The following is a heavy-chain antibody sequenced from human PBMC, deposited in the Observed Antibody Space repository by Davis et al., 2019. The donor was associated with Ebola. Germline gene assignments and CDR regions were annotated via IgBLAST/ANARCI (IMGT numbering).Heavy chain of an antibody. CDR1: GYTFTSYG. D-gene: IGHD3-10*01. J-gene: IGHJ5*02. CDR3: ARVRHYYGSGSYSP. V-gene: IGHV1-18*01. CDR2: ISAYNGNT. Sequence: ASVKVSCKASGYTFTSYGISWVRQAPGQGLEWMGWISAYNGNTNYAQKLQGRVTMTTDTSTSTAYMELRSLRSDDTAVYYCARVRHYYGSGSYSPWGQGTLVTVSS.